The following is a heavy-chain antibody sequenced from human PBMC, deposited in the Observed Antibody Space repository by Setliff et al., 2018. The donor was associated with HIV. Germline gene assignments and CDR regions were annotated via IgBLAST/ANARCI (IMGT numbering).Heavy chain of an antibody. CDR3: ARGGMGSSTDYYYYMDV. CDR2: IYYSGST. V-gene: IGHV4-59*08. Sequence: PSETLSLTCTVSGGSISNYYWSWIRQPLGKGLEWIGYIYYSGSTNYNPSLKSRVTILVDSSRNQFSLRLSSVTAADTAVYYCARGGMGSSTDYYYYMDVWGKGTTVTVSS. J-gene: IGHJ6*03. D-gene: IGHD6-13*01. CDR1: GGSISNYY.